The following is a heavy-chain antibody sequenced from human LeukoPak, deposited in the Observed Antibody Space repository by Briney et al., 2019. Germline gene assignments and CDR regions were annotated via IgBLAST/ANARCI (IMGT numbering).Heavy chain of an antibody. J-gene: IGHJ4*02. Sequence: VAEALKKRLEWVAYIRYDGSNKYYAESVKGRFTISRDNSKNTLYLQMNSLRAEDTAEYYCAKDKFDSSGFASPFDYWGQGTLVTVSS. CDR3: AKDKFDSSGFASPFDY. CDR2: IRYDGSNK. D-gene: IGHD3-22*01. V-gene: IGHV3-30*02.